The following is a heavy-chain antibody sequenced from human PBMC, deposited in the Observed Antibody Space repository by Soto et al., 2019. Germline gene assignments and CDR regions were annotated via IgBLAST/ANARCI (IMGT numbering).Heavy chain of an antibody. V-gene: IGHV3-23*01. J-gene: IGHJ6*02. Sequence: EVHLLESGGGLVQPGGSLRLSCAASGFTFSNYAMTWVRQAPGKGLEWVSVISGTGGGTNNAESAKGRFTTSRDNSKNTLYLQMNSLSAEDTAVYYCAKRAFYGSGIPNYYGMDVWGQGTAVTVSS. CDR1: GFTFSNYA. CDR3: AKRAFYGSGIPNYYGMDV. D-gene: IGHD3-10*01. CDR2: ISGTGGGT.